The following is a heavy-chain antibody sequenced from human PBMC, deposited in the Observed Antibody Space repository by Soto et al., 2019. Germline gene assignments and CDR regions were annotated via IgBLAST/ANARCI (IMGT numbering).Heavy chain of an antibody. Sequence: PGGSLRLSCAASGFTFSSYAMNWVRQAPGKGLEWVSDISGSGDNTYYLDSVKGRFTTSRDNSKNTLYLQMNSLRGEDTAVYYCAKEGRLTTVTTGYFEYWGQGALVTVSS. CDR3: AKEGRLTTVTTGYFEY. CDR1: GFTFSSYA. V-gene: IGHV3-23*01. J-gene: IGHJ4*02. D-gene: IGHD4-4*01. CDR2: ISGSGDNT.